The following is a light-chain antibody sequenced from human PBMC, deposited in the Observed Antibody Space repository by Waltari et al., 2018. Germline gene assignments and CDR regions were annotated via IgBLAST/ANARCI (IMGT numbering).Light chain of an antibody. J-gene: IGLJ2*01. V-gene: IGLV2-23*02. CDR1: SSDVGNYKR. Sequence: QSALTQPASVSGSPGQSITISCTGTSSDVGNYKRVSWYQQHPGKAPKLVIYAVSKRPSGVSYRFSGSKSGDMASLTISGLQPEDEAEYFCSSYAGSSKGVFGGGTKVTVL. CDR2: AVS. CDR3: SSYAGSSKGV.